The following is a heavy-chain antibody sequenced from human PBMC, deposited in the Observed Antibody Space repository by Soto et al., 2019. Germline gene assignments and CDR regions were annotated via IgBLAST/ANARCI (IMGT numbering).Heavy chain of an antibody. Sequence: VSVKVSCKAAGYTFTGYYMHWVRQAPGQGLEWMGWINPKSGGTNYAQKFQGRVTMTRDTSISTAYMELSRLRSDDTAVYYCARDRGDCSSNGCWNFDNWGHGPLVTVSS. V-gene: IGHV1-2*02. D-gene: IGHD2-2*01. CDR3: ARDRGDCSSNGCWNFDN. J-gene: IGHJ4*01. CDR1: GYTFTGYY. CDR2: INPKSGGT.